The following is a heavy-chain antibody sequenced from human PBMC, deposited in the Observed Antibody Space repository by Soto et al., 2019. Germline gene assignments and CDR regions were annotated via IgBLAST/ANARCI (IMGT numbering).Heavy chain of an antibody. CDR3: AKEAADSSGYYYSTKPDAFDI. Sequence: PGGSLRLSCAASGFTFSDYYMSWIRQAPGKGLEWISYINIGSTYTNYADSVKGRFTTSRDNAKNSLYLQMNSLTAEDTAVYYCAKEAADSSGYYYSTKPDAFDIWGQGTMVTVSS. V-gene: IGHV3-11*06. J-gene: IGHJ3*02. CDR1: GFTFSDYY. CDR2: INIGSTYT. D-gene: IGHD3-22*01.